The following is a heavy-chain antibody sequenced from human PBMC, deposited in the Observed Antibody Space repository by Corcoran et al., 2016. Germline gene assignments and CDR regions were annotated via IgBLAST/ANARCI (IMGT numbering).Heavy chain of an antibody. J-gene: IGHJ4*02. CDR3: ASDFSRLQVNYWAY. V-gene: IGHV1-2*02. CDR2: INPNSGGT. Sequence: QVQLVQSGAEVKKPGASVKVSCKASGYTFSDYCMHWVRQAPGQGLEWVGWINPNSGGTNYAQNFQGRVTMTRDTSISTAYMELSRLSSDDTAVYYLASDFSRLQVNYWAYWGQGTLVTVSS. D-gene: IGHD6-25*01. CDR1: GYTFSDYC.